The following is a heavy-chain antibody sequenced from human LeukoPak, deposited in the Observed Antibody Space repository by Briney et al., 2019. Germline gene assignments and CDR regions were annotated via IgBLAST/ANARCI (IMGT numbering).Heavy chain of an antibody. CDR1: GFTFSSYW. CDR3: ARITGQWLSVDY. V-gene: IGHV3-7*01. J-gene: IGHJ4*02. Sequence: GGSLRLSCAASGFTFSSYWMTWVRQAPGNGLEWVANIKQDGSEKHYVDSAKGRFTISRDNAKDSLYLQMNSLRAEDTAVYYCARITGQWLSVDYWGQGTLVTVSS. D-gene: IGHD6-19*01. CDR2: IKQDGSEK.